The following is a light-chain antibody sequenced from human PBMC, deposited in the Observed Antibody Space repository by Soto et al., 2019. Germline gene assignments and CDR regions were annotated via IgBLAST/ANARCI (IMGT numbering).Light chain of an antibody. V-gene: IGKV1-33*01. J-gene: IGKJ2*01. Sequence: DIQMTQSPSSLSASVGDRVTITCQASQDISNHLNWYQQKPGEAPKLLIYAASNLETGVPSRFSGSGSGTDFTFTISSLQTEDIAIYCCQKYGSLPYIFGQGTNLEIK. CDR2: AAS. CDR1: QDISNH. CDR3: QKYGSLPYI.